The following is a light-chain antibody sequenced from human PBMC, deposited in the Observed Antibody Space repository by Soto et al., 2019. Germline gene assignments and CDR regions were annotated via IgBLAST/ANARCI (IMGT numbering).Light chain of an antibody. CDR3: QHYNNWPRT. V-gene: IGKV3-15*01. Sequence: EIVMTQSPATLSVSPGERVTLSCRASQSVSSNLAWYQQKPGQAPRLLIYGASTRATGIPARFSGSGSGTEFTLTISSLQSEDFAVYYCQHYNNWPRTFGQGTKEEIK. CDR1: QSVSSN. CDR2: GAS. J-gene: IGKJ1*01.